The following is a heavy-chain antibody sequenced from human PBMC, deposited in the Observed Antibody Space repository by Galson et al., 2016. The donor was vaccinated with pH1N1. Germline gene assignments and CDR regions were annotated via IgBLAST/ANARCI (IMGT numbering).Heavy chain of an antibody. Sequence: SLRLSCAASGFTVSSNYMSWVRQAPGKGLEWVSLTYSGGRTYYADPVKGRFTISRDNSKNTLYLHMNSRRVEDTAVYYCARVGDFWSYYYYNMDVWGQGTTVTVSS. V-gene: IGHV3-53*01. CDR3: ARVGDFWSYYYYNMDV. J-gene: IGHJ6*02. CDR1: GFTVSSNY. D-gene: IGHD3-3*01. CDR2: TYSGGRT.